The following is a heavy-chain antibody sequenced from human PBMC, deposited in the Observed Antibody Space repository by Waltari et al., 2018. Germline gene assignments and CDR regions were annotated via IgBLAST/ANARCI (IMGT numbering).Heavy chain of an antibody. Sequence: QVQLVESGGGVVQPGRSLRLSCAASGFTFSRYGMHWVRQAPGKGLEWVAVISYDGSNKYYADSVKGRFTISRDNSKNTLYLQMNSLRAEDTAVYYCAKGDGGIFDYWGQGTLVTVSS. J-gene: IGHJ4*02. V-gene: IGHV3-30*18. D-gene: IGHD2-15*01. CDR2: ISYDGSNK. CDR3: AKGDGGIFDY. CDR1: GFTFSRYG.